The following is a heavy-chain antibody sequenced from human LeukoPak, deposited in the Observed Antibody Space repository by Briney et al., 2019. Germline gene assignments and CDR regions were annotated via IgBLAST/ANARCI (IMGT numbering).Heavy chain of an antibody. D-gene: IGHD3-22*01. CDR1: GGSISSSSYY. CDR2: IYTSGST. CDR3: AWGGDYDSTGLDY. V-gene: IGHV4-61*02. J-gene: IGHJ4*02. Sequence: PSETLSLTCTVSGGSISSSSYYWSWIRQPAGKGLEWIGRIYTSGSTNYNPSLKSRVTISVDTSKNQFSLKLSSVTAADTAVYYCAWGGDYDSTGLDYWGQGTLVTVSS.